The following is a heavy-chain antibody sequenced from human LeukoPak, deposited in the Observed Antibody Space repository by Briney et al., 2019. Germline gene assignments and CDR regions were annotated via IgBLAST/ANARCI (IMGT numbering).Heavy chain of an antibody. CDR2: IDSSGTT. D-gene: IGHD4-11*01. Sequence: PPETLSLTCTVSGGSISRSTYFWGWIRQPPGKGLEWIGSIDSSGTTYYNSALKSRVTISIDTSRNHFSLRLSSVIAADTAVYYCARIDSRAGGDYWGQGTLVTVSS. CDR1: GGSISRSTYF. V-gene: IGHV4-39*07. J-gene: IGHJ4*02. CDR3: ARIDSRAGGDY.